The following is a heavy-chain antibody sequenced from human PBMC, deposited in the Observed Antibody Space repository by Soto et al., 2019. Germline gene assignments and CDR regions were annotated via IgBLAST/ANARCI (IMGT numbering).Heavy chain of an antibody. J-gene: IGHJ3*02. V-gene: IGHV3-21*05. D-gene: IGHD4-17*01. CDR3: ARHYCDADAFDI. CDR2: ISSSSSYI. CDR1: GFTFSIYS. Sequence: EVQLVESGGGLVKPGGSLRLSCAASGFTFSIYSMNWVRQAPGKGLGWVSYISSSSSYIYYADSVKGRFTITRDNAKNPLYLKMSRLRAEDTDVYNCARHYCDADAFDIWGQGTMVTVSS.